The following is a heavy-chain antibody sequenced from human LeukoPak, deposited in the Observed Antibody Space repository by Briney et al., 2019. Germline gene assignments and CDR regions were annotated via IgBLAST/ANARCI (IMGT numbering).Heavy chain of an antibody. D-gene: IGHD2-15*01. Sequence: GGSLRLSCAASGFNFSSYAMHWVRQAPGKGLEWVAVISYDGSNKYYADSVKGRFTISRDNSKNTLYMQMNSLRAEDTAVYYCARDGGYCSGGSCYEYYGMDVWGQGTTVTVSS. V-gene: IGHV3-30-3*01. CDR2: ISYDGSNK. CDR3: ARDGGYCSGGSCYEYYGMDV. CDR1: GFNFSSYA. J-gene: IGHJ6*02.